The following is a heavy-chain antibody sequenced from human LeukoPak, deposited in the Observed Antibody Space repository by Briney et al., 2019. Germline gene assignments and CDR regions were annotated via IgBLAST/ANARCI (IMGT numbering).Heavy chain of an antibody. CDR2: ISSSSSYI. CDR1: GFTFSSYS. CDR3: ARVAVAGASRSDY. Sequence: PGGSLRLSCAASGFTFSSYSMNWVRQAPGKGLEWVSSISSSSSYIYYADSVKGRFTITRDSAKNSLYLQMNSLRAEDTAVYYCARVAVAGASRSDYWGQGTLVTVSS. V-gene: IGHV3-21*01. J-gene: IGHJ4*02. D-gene: IGHD6-19*01.